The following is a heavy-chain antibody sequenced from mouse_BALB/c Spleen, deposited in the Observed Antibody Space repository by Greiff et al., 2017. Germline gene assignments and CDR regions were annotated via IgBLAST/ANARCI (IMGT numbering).Heavy chain of an antibody. Sequence: EVKLQESGGGLVQPGGSLKLSCAASGFTFSSYTMSWVRQTPEKRLEWVAYISNGGGSTYYPDTVKGRFTISRDNAKNTLYLQMSSLKSEDTAMYYCARQGDDYDFDYWGQGTTLTVSS. J-gene: IGHJ2*01. D-gene: IGHD2-4*01. CDR2: ISNGGGST. CDR3: ARQGDDYDFDY. V-gene: IGHV5-12-2*01. CDR1: GFTFSSYT.